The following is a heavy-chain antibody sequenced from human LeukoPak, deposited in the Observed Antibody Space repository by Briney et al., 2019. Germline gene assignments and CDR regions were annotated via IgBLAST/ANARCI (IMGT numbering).Heavy chain of an antibody. CDR2: ISGSGGST. V-gene: IGHV3-23*01. D-gene: IGHD5-12*01. CDR3: ARDRPYSGYDFRRDWYFDL. J-gene: IGHJ2*01. Sequence: HTGGSLRLSCAASGFTFSSYAMSWVRQAPGKGLEWVSAISGSGGSTYYADSVKGRFTISRDNSKNTLYLQMNSLRAEDTAVYYCARDRPYSGYDFRRDWYFDLWGRGTLVTVSS. CDR1: GFTFSSYA.